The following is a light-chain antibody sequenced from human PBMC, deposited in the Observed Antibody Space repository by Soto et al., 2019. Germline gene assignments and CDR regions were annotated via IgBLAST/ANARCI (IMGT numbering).Light chain of an antibody. CDR1: QSVSSNY. CDR2: GAS. J-gene: IGKJ4*01. CDR3: KLSASLPLT. V-gene: IGKV3-20*01. Sequence: SRGAVSLTRKERGSRWCRASQSVSSNYLAWFQQKPGQAPRLLIYGASSRANGIPDRFSGSGSGTDFTLTISRLEPEDFAVYYSKLSASLPLTFAGGTKRDIK.